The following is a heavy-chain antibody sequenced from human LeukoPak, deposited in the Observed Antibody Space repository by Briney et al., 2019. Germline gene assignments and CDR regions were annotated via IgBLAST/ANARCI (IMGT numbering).Heavy chain of an antibody. Sequence: EASVKVSCKASGYTFTGYYMHWVRQAPGQGLEWMGWINPNTGGTNYAQKFQGRVTMTRDTSISTAYMELSRLRSDDTAVYYCARVRGSGWYEGYFDDWGQRTLVTVSS. V-gene: IGHV1-2*02. CDR2: INPNTGGT. CDR1: GYTFTGYY. J-gene: IGHJ4*02. D-gene: IGHD6-19*01. CDR3: ARVRGSGWYEGYFDD.